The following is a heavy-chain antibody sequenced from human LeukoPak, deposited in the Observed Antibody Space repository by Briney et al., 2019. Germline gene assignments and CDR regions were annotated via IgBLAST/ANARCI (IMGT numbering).Heavy chain of an antibody. CDR1: GFTFSDAW. J-gene: IGHJ4*02. Sequence: GGSLRLSCAASGFTFSDAWMSWVRQAPGKGLEWVGRIKSKTDGGTTDYAAPVKGRFTISRDDSQNTVYLQMNSLKTDDTAVYYCAYPGSWEHCFEYWGQGTLVTVSS. CDR3: AYPGSWEHCFEY. CDR2: IKSKTDGGTT. D-gene: IGHD1-26*01. V-gene: IGHV3-15*01.